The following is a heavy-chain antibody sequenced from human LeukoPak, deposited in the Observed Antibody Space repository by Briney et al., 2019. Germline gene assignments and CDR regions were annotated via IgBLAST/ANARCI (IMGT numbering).Heavy chain of an antibody. CDR1: GFSVSTTH. V-gene: IGHV3-53*01. CDR2: FYRGGTI. J-gene: IGHJ6*03. Sequence: GGSLSLSCAASGFSVSTTHMTWVRQAPGKGLEWVSVFYRGGTIYYTDSVKGRFTISRDSSKNTLYLQMISLRAGDTAVYYCARVWEYYDILTGPESFYYYMDVWGRGTTVTVSS. CDR3: ARVWEYYDILTGPESFYYYMDV. D-gene: IGHD3-9*01.